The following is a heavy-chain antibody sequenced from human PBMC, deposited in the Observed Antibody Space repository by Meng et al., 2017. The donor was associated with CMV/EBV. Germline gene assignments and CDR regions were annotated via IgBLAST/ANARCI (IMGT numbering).Heavy chain of an antibody. D-gene: IGHD6-13*01. CDR3: ARAQYSSSCDY. CDR1: GGSISSGDYY. Sequence: QGPRQESGPGLVKPSQTLSLTRTVSGGSISSGDYYCSWIRQPPGKCLEWIGYIYYSGSTYYNPSLKSRVTISVDTSKNQFSLKLSSVTAADTAVYYCARAQYSSSCDYWGQGTLVTVSS. J-gene: IGHJ4*02. V-gene: IGHV4-30-4*08. CDR2: IYYSGST.